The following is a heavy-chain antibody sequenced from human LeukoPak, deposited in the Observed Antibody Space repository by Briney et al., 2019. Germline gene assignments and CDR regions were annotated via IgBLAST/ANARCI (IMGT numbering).Heavy chain of an antibody. J-gene: IGHJ3*02. V-gene: IGHV4-4*09. Sequence: SETLSLTCTVSGGSISSYYWSWIRQPPGKELEWIGYIYTSGSTNYNPSLKSRVSISVDTSKNQFSLKLSSVTAADSAVYYCGRRSDSGIKGHFEIWGQGTMVTVSS. CDR3: GRRSDSGIKGHFEI. CDR2: IYTSGST. CDR1: GGSISSYY. D-gene: IGHD2-15*01.